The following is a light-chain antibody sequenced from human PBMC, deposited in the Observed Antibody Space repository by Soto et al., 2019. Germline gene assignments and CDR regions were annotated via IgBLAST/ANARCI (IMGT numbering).Light chain of an antibody. CDR1: QNINTW. J-gene: IGKJ1*01. CDR3: QQYNTYST. Sequence: DIQMTQSPSTLSASVGDRVTITCRASQNINTWLAWYQQKPGKAPKFLIYDASSLENGVPSRFSGSGSGTEFTLTIRSLQPDDFATYYCQQYNTYSTFGQGTRVEIK. V-gene: IGKV1-5*01. CDR2: DAS.